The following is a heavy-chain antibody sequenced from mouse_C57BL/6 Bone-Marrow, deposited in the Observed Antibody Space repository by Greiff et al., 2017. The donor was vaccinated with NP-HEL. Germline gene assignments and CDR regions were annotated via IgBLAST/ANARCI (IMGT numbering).Heavy chain of an antibody. J-gene: IGHJ1*03. CDR1: GFTFSSYA. V-gene: IGHV5-4*03. CDR3: ARIYYYGSSHYWYFDV. D-gene: IGHD1-1*01. CDR2: ISDGGSHT. Sequence: EVMLVESGGGLVKPGGSLKLSCAASGFTFSSYAMSWVRQTPEKRLEWVATISDGGSHTYYPDNVKGRFTISRDNAKNNLYLQMSHLKSEDTAMYYCARIYYYGSSHYWYFDVWGTGTTVTVSS.